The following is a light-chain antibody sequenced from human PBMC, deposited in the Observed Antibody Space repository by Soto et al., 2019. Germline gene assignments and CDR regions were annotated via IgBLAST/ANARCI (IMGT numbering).Light chain of an antibody. V-gene: IGLV2-8*01. CDR1: SSDVGGYNS. Sequence: QSALTRPPSASGSPGQSVTISCTGTSSDVGGYNSVSWYQQHPGKAPKLMIYEVNKRPSGVPDRFSASKSGNTASLTVSGLQAEDEADYYCSSYAGSNNMLFGGGTKLTVL. CDR2: EVN. CDR3: SSYAGSNNML. J-gene: IGLJ2*01.